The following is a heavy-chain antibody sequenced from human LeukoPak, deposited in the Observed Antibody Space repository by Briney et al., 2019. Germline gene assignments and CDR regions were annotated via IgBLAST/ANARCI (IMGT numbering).Heavy chain of an antibody. D-gene: IGHD1-1*01. CDR1: GFTFSSYA. Sequence: PGGSLRLSCAASGFTFSSYAMSWVRQAPGKGLEWVSSISSSSSYIYYADSVKGRFTISRDNAKNSLYLQMNSLRAEDTAVYYCARDKYNWNDEAAFDIWGQGTMVTVSS. CDR2: ISSSSSYI. J-gene: IGHJ3*02. V-gene: IGHV3-21*01. CDR3: ARDKYNWNDEAAFDI.